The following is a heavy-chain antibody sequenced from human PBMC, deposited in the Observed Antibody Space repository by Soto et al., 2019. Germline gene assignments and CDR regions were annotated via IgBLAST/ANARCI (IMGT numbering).Heavy chain of an antibody. J-gene: IGHJ4*02. Sequence: PGGSQRLSGAASGLTFSNHWMHWVRQAPGEGLEWVANINQEGGATYYVDSVKGRFTISRDNAKNTLFLQMNDLRADDTALYYCASPTVGAFDHWGPGTLVTVSS. CDR3: ASPTVGAFDH. V-gene: IGHV3-7*01. D-gene: IGHD4-17*01. CDR1: GLTFSNHW. CDR2: INQEGGAT.